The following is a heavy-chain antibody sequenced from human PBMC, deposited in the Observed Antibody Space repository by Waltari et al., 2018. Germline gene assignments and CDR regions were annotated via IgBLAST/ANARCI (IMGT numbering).Heavy chain of an antibody. Sequence: EMQLVESGGGLVQPGGSLRLSCAASGFTFSNYWMNWVRQAPGKGLEWVANIKQDGSETNYVDSVKGRFTSSRDNAKNSLFLQMNSLSAGDTAVYFCATSYHLWGQGTLVTVSS. CDR1: GFTFSNYW. J-gene: IGHJ4*02. V-gene: IGHV3-7*01. CDR3: ATSYHL. CDR2: IKQDGSET. D-gene: IGHD3-3*02.